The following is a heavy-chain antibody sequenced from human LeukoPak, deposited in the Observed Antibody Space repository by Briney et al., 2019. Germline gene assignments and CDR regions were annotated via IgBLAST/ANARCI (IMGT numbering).Heavy chain of an antibody. J-gene: IGHJ4*02. CDR2: ISSSSSTI. CDR3: ARGASYSLFDY. Sequence: GGSLRLSCAASGFTFSSYSMNWVRQAPGKGLEWVSYISSSSSTIYYAVSVKGRFTISRDNSKNTLYLQMNSLRAEDTAVYYCARGASYSLFDYWGQGTLVTVSS. CDR1: GFTFSSYS. V-gene: IGHV3-48*01. D-gene: IGHD5-18*01.